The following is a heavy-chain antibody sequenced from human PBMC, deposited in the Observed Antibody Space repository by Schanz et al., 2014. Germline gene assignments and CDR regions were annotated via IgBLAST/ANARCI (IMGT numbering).Heavy chain of an antibody. Sequence: QLQMQESGPGLVKPSETLSLTCSVSGDSISSTSYYWGWIRQPPGKGLEWIGSIYYSGSTYYNAPLRSGVTIPVDPSKTQFSLNLNSVTAADSAVYYCARLWGGWRIPDYWGQGTLVTVSS. J-gene: IGHJ4*02. D-gene: IGHD6-19*01. CDR1: GDSISSTSYY. CDR3: ARLWGGWRIPDY. V-gene: IGHV4-39*01. CDR2: IYYSGST.